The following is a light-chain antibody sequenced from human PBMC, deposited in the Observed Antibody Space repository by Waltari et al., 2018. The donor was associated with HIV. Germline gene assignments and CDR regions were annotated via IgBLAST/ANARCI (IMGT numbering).Light chain of an antibody. Sequence: SYDLTQPPSVSGSPGQTARITCSGDKLGNKYACWYQQKPGQSPVLVIYQDTKRPSGIPERFSGSHSGNTATLTVSGTQAMDEADYYCQAWDSSTVLFGGGTTLTVL. J-gene: IGLJ2*01. CDR1: KLGNKY. V-gene: IGLV3-1*01. CDR3: QAWDSSTVL. CDR2: QDT.